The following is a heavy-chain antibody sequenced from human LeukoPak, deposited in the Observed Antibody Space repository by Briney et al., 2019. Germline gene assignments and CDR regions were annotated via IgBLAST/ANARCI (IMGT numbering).Heavy chain of an antibody. CDR2: ISYDGKNK. Sequence: GGSLRLSCAASGFTFSSHPMHWVRQTPGKGLEWVAVISYDGKNKYYADSVNGRLTVSRDNTKNTLYLQMNSLRVDDMGVYYCVRVMTTTRNFDYWGPGTLVTVSS. V-gene: IGHV3-30*04. J-gene: IGHJ4*02. CDR3: VRVMTTTRNFDY. CDR1: GFTFSSHP. D-gene: IGHD1-1*01.